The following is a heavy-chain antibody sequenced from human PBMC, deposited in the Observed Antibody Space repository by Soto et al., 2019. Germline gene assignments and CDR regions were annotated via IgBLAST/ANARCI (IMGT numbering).Heavy chain of an antibody. CDR3: ATIAVAGRTRGFDY. CDR1: GFTVSSSY. J-gene: IGHJ4*02. D-gene: IGHD6-19*01. V-gene: IGHV3-53*01. Sequence: EVQLVESGGGLIQPGGSLRLSCAASGFTVSSSYMTWVRQAPGKGLEGVAVIYSGGNTDSAASVKGRFTISRDNSKNTLYLQMNSLRAEDTAVYYCATIAVAGRTRGFDYWGQGTLVTVSS. CDR2: IYSGGNT.